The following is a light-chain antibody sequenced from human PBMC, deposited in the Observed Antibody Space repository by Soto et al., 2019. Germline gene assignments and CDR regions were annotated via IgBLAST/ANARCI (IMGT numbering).Light chain of an antibody. CDR3: HQRSNWPPA. V-gene: IGKV3-11*01. J-gene: IGKJ2*01. CDR1: QSASSY. CDR2: DAS. Sequence: EIVLTQSPATLSLSPGERATLSCRASQSASSYLAWYQQKPGQAPRLLIYDASNRATGIPARFSGSGSGTDFTLTISSLEPEDVAVYYCHQRSNWPPAFGQGTKLEIK.